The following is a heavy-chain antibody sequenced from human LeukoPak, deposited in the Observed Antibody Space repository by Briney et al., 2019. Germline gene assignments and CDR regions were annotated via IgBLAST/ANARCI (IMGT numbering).Heavy chain of an antibody. CDR3: ARDHSIYGGNSGLVN. CDR1: GRSISNYY. V-gene: IGHV4-4*07. CDR2: IYTSGST. Sequence: SEPQSLTCSVSGRSISNYYGRWPPQPAGGGLEWIGRIYTSGSTNFNPCLKSRVTMSVDTSKNQFSLKLSSVTAADTAVYYCARDHSIYGGNSGLVNWGQGTLVTVSS. J-gene: IGHJ4*02. D-gene: IGHD4-23*01.